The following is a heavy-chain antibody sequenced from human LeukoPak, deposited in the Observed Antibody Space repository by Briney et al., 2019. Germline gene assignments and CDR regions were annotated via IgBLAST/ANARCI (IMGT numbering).Heavy chain of an antibody. CDR3: AIAVGSD. D-gene: IGHD1-14*01. CDR1: GFTFSTYG. Sequence: TGGSLRLSCAASGFTFSTYGMHWVRQAPGKGLEWVAFIRYDGSNKYYADSVKGRFTISRDNSKNTLYLQMNSLRAEDTAVYYCAIAVGSDWGQGTMVTVSS. J-gene: IGHJ3*01. CDR2: IRYDGSNK. V-gene: IGHV3-30*02.